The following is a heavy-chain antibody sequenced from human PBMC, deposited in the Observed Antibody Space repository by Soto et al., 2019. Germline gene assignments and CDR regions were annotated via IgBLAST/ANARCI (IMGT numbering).Heavy chain of an antibody. CDR3: ARADRTLVTSYGLDV. CDR2: INHSGTT. D-gene: IGHD2-21*02. Sequence: SETLSLTCAVSGYSISSGFYWTWIRQPPGEGLEWIGEINHSGTTNFNPSLRSRLTISLDSSKKHFSLKLTSMTAADAAVYYCARADRTLVTSYGLDVWGQGTTVTVS. J-gene: IGHJ6*02. CDR1: GYSISSGFY. V-gene: IGHV4-34*01.